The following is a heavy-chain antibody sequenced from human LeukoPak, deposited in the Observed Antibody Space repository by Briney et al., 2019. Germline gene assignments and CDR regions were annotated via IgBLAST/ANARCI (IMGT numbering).Heavy chain of an antibody. D-gene: IGHD5-18*01. CDR1: GGSISRGGYY. CDR2: IYYSGST. V-gene: IGHV4-31*03. Sequence: SQTLSLTCTVSGGSISRGGYYWRWVRQHPGKGLEWIGYIYYSGSTYYNPALKSRVTITVDTSKNKFSHKLSTGTAADTAVYYCAGNKGYSYGKVAYDYWGQGTLVTVSS. J-gene: IGHJ4*01. CDR3: AGNKGYSYGKVAYDY.